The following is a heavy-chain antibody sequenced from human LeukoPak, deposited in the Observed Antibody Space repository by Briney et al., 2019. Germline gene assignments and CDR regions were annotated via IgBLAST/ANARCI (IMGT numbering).Heavy chain of an antibody. Sequence: PGGSLRLSCAASGFTFSSYWMSWVRQAPGQGLEWVANIKQDGSEKYYVDSVKGRFTISRDNAKNSLYLQMNSLRAEDTAVYYCARNRYYYDSSGYYNFPYYFDYWGQGTLVTVSS. D-gene: IGHD3-22*01. V-gene: IGHV3-7*01. J-gene: IGHJ4*02. CDR1: GFTFSSYW. CDR2: IKQDGSEK. CDR3: ARNRYYYDSSGYYNFPYYFDY.